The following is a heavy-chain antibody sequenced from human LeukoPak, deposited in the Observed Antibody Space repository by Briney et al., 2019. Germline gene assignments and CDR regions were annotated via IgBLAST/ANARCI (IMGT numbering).Heavy chain of an antibody. CDR1: GFTFSSYS. CDR3: ARDEPSGSYGVYGMDV. J-gene: IGHJ6*02. Sequence: PGGSLRLSCAASGFTFSSYSMNWVRQAPGKGLEWVSSISSSSSYIYYADSVKGRFTISRDNAKNSLHLQMNSLKAEDTAVYYCARDEPSGSYGVYGMDVWGQGTTVTVSS. CDR2: ISSSSSYI. D-gene: IGHD1-26*01. V-gene: IGHV3-21*01.